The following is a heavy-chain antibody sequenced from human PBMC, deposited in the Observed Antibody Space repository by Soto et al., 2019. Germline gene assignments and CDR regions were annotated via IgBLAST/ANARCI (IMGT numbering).Heavy chain of an antibody. Sequence: SETLSLTCTVSGGSISSYYWSWIRQPPGKGLEWIGYIYYSGSTNYNPSLKSRVTISVDTSKNQFSLKLSSVTAADTAVYYCARDSRLNWNDHNWFDTWGQGTLVTVSS. CDR1: GGSISSYY. CDR3: ARDSRLNWNDHNWFDT. V-gene: IGHV4-59*01. J-gene: IGHJ5*02. CDR2: IYYSGST. D-gene: IGHD1-1*01.